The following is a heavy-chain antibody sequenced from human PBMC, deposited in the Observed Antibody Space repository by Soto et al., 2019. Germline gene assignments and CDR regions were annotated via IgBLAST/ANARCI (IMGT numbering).Heavy chain of an antibody. CDR2: IKQDGSEK. J-gene: IGHJ4*02. V-gene: IGHV3-7*04. CDR1: GFTFSSYW. CDR3: ARDGNGYVWEADY. D-gene: IGHD5-12*01. Sequence: EVQLVESGGGLVQPGGSLRLSCAASGFTFSSYWMSWVRQAPGKGLEWVANIKQDGSEKYYVDSVKGRFTISRDNAKNALYLQMNSLRAEDTAVYDCARDGNGYVWEADYWGQGTLVTVSS.